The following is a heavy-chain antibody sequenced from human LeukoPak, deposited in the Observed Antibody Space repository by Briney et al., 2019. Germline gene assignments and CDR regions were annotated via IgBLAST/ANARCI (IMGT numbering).Heavy chain of an antibody. CDR1: GFTFSRYW. D-gene: IGHD3-22*01. V-gene: IGHV3-74*01. CDR2: INPDGSTT. Sequence: QPGESLRLSCAASGFTFSRYWIHWVRQAPGKGLEWVSRINPDGSTTTYADSVKGRFTISRDNAKNTVYLQMNSLRAEETAVYYCARVLSGSWDWFDPWGQGTLVTVSS. CDR3: ARVLSGSWDWFDP. J-gene: IGHJ5*02.